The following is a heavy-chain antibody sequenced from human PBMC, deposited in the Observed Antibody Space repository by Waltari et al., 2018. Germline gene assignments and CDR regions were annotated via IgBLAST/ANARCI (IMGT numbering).Heavy chain of an antibody. J-gene: IGHJ3*02. D-gene: IGHD3-22*01. CDR3: ARNGQRYGAISTMIVVVIPNSHHDSFDI. V-gene: IGHV3-30-3*01. Sequence: QVQLVESGGGVVQPGRSLRLSCAASGFTFSSYAMHWVRQAPGKGLEWVAVISYDGSNKYYADSVKCRFTISRDNSKNTLYLQMNSLRADDTAVYYCARNGQRYGAISTMIVVVIPNSHHDSFDIWGQGTMVTVSS. CDR1: GFTFSSYA. CDR2: ISYDGSNK.